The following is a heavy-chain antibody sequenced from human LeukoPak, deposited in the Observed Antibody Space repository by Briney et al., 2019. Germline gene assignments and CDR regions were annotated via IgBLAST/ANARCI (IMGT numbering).Heavy chain of an antibody. CDR1: GDSISSYY. CDR2: IYTSGST. D-gene: IGHD3-22*01. J-gene: IGHJ4*02. CDR3: ARTRTTYYYDSSGYFLFDY. Sequence: SETLSLTCTVSGDSISSYYWSWIRQPPGKGLEWIGYIYTSGSTNYNPSLKSRVTISVDTSKNQFSLKLSSVTAADTAVYYCARTRTTYYYDSSGYFLFDYWGQGTLVTVSS. V-gene: IGHV4-4*09.